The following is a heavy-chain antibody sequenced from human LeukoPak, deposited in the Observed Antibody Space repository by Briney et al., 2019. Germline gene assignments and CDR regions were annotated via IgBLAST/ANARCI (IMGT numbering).Heavy chain of an antibody. J-gene: IGHJ4*02. CDR3: ATEMATISH. V-gene: IGHV4-34*01. Sequence: TSETLSLTCAVYGGSFSGYYWSWIHQPPGKGLEWIGEINHSGSTNYNPPLKSRVTISVDTSKNQFSLKLSSVTAADTAVYYCATEMATISHWGQGTLVTVSS. D-gene: IGHD5-24*01. CDR1: GGSFSGYY. CDR2: INHSGST.